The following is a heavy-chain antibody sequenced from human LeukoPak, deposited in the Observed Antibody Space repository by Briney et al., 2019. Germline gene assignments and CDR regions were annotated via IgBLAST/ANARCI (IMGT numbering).Heavy chain of an antibody. CDR2: LWYDGSNK. D-gene: IGHD6-19*01. Sequence: GRSLRLSCAASGFTFSSYGMHWVRQAPGKGLEWVAVLWYDGSNKYYADSVKGRFTFSRDNSKNMLYLQMNSLRAEDTAVYYCARIFSSSGWYVDYWGQGTLVTVSS. CDR1: GFTFSSYG. V-gene: IGHV3-33*01. CDR3: ARIFSSSGWYVDY. J-gene: IGHJ4*02.